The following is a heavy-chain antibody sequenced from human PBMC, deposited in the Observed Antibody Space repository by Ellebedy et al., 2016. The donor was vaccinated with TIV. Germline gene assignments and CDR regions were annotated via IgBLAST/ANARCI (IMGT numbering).Heavy chain of an antibody. Sequence: ASVKVSCKASGFTFTSFGISWVRQAPGQGLEWMGWISVYNGNKNYAQNFQGRVSMTTDTSTRTAYMELRSLRYDDTAVYYWARVGWGYSGGEDNWGQGTLVTVSS. J-gene: IGHJ4*02. V-gene: IGHV1-18*04. CDR1: GFTFTSFG. D-gene: IGHD5-12*01. CDR2: ISVYNGNK. CDR3: ARVGWGYSGGEDN.